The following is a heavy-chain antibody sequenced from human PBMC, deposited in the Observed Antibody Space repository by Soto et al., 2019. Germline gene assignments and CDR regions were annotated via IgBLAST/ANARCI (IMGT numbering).Heavy chain of an antibody. CDR1: GLSFRNYA. CDR3: VKGSRPIPNVSGLVYGRY. V-gene: IGHV3-23*01. J-gene: IGHJ4*02. CDR2: ISDVGGAT. Sequence: PGGSLRLSCTASGLSFRNYAMTWVRQSPGKGLEWVSTISDVGGATYSADSVKGRFTISRDDSKNTVLLQMDNLRAEDTAVYFCVKGSRPIPNVSGLVYGRYWGQGTSVTVSS. D-gene: IGHD6-19*01.